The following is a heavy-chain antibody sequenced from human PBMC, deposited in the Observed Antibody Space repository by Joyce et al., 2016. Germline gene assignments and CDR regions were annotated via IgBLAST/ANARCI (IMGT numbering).Heavy chain of an antibody. CDR3: ARVGCTGGSCYEYWYFDL. V-gene: IGHV3-48*01. D-gene: IGHD2-15*01. CDR2: ISSSSSTI. J-gene: IGHJ2*01. CDR1: GFTFSSYS. Sequence: EVQLVESGGRLVQPGGSLRLSCAASGFTFSSYSMNWVRQAPGKGLEWVSYISSSSSTIYYADSVKGRVTISGDNAKNSLYLQMNSLRAEDTAVYYCARVGCTGGSCYEYWYFDLWGRGTLVTVSS.